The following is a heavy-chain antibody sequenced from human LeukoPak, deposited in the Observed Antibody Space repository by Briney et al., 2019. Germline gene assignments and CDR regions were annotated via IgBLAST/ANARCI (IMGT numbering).Heavy chain of an antibody. J-gene: IGHJ4*02. CDR1: GGSISSYY. CDR3: ARDRGYSYGLDY. CDR2: IYTSGNA. Sequence: PSETLSLTCTVSGGSISSYYWSWIRQPAGKGLEWIGRIYTSGNANYNPSLQSRVVISVDTSKNQFSLNLSSVIAADTAVYYCARDRGYSYGLDYWGQGRLVTVSS. D-gene: IGHD5-12*01. V-gene: IGHV4-4*07.